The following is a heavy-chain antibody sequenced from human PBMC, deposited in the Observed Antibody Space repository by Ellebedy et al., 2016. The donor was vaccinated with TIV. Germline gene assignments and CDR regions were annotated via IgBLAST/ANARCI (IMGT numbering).Heavy chain of an antibody. CDR2: IRQDGSER. CDR1: GFTSSLYW. D-gene: IGHD2-21*01. V-gene: IGHV3-7*01. J-gene: IGHJ6*02. Sequence: GGSLRLSXAASGFTSSLYWMTWVRQAPGKGLEWVAHIRQDGSERFYVDSVKGRFTISRDNAKHSLYLQMNSLSAEDTAVYYCARAAHFYSYGLDVWGQGTTVTVSS. CDR3: ARAAHFYSYGLDV.